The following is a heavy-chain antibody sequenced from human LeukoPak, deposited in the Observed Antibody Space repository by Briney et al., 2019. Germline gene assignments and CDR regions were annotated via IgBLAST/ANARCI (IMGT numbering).Heavy chain of an antibody. CDR1: GFTFSKYW. CDR2: ISSSSSYI. Sequence: PGGSLRLSCAASGFTFSKYWMTWVRQAPGKGLEWVSSISSSSSYIYYADSAKGRFTISRDNAKNSLYLQMNSLRAEDTAVYYCARDRIVGATFDYWGQGTLVTVSS. D-gene: IGHD1-26*01. J-gene: IGHJ4*02. CDR3: ARDRIVGATFDY. V-gene: IGHV3-21*01.